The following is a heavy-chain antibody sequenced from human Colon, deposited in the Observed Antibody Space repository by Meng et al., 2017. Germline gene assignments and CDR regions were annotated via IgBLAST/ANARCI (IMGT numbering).Heavy chain of an antibody. CDR2: IHPNTGAT. CDR1: GYTFTGYY. J-gene: IGHJ4*02. D-gene: IGHD3-3*01. V-gene: IGHV1-2*06. Sequence: VQLVQSGTEVKKPGASVKVSCKTSGYTFTGYYMQWVRQAPGQGLEWLGRIHPNTGATNYAQKFQDRVTMTRDTSISTVYMELNTLTSDDTAVYYCARDGSYGLDLDFWGQGTLVTVSS. CDR3: ARDGSYGLDLDF.